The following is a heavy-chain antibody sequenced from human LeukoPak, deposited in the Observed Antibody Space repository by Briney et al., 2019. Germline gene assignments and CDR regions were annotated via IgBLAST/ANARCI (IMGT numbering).Heavy chain of an antibody. CDR3: ARGALSRSLTGDLHYYMDV. CDR2: IIPIFDTS. V-gene: IGHV1-69*05. CDR1: GGTFRSKA. J-gene: IGHJ6*03. D-gene: IGHD7-27*01. Sequence: ASVKVSCKASGGTFRSKAVTWVRQAPGQGLEWMGGIIPIFDTSKYAQKFQDRVTITTDESTTTAYMELSSLGPEDTAVYYCARGALSRSLTGDLHYYMDVWGKGTTVSVSS.